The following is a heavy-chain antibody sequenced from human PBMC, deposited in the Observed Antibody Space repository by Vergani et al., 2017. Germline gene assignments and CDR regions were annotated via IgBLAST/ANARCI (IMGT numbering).Heavy chain of an antibody. CDR3: ARIEEQQVVDGWFDP. Sequence: QVQLVQSGAEVKKPGSSVKVSCKASGGTFSSYAISWVRQAPGQGLEWMGGIIPESGATHYAQNFQGRVTMTRDTSISTAYMELSSLTSDDTAMYFCARIEEQQVVDGWFDPWGQGTLVTVSS. D-gene: IGHD6-13*01. J-gene: IGHJ5*02. V-gene: IGHV1-2*02. CDR2: IIPESGAT. CDR1: GGTFSSYA.